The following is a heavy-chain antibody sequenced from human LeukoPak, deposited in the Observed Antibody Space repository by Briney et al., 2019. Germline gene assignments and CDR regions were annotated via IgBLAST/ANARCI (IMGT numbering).Heavy chain of an antibody. CDR2: INPNSGDT. CDR3: ATSYDYYGSGSLYY. V-gene: IGHV1-2*02. CDR1: GYTFSDYY. Sequence: ASVKVSCKTSGYTFSDYYIHWIRQAPGQGLEWVGWINPNSGDTDYAQKFQGRVTMTRDTSISTAYMELSRLRSDDTAVYYCATSYDYYGSGSLYYWGQGTLVTVSS. D-gene: IGHD3-10*01. J-gene: IGHJ4*02.